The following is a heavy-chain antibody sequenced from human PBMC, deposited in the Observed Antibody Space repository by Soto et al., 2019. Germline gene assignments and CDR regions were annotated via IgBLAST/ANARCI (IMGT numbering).Heavy chain of an antibody. D-gene: IGHD3-3*01. V-gene: IGHV1-18*01. CDR3: ARDWTAVGPFDC. J-gene: IGHJ4*02. Sequence: QVQLVQSGAEVKKPGASVKVSCKASGYTFTSYGISWVRQAPGQGLEWMGWISAYNGNTNYAQKLQGRDTMTTDTSTSTANMERRSLRSDDTAVYYCARDWTAVGPFDCWGQGTLVTVSS. CDR2: ISAYNGNT. CDR1: GYTFTSYG.